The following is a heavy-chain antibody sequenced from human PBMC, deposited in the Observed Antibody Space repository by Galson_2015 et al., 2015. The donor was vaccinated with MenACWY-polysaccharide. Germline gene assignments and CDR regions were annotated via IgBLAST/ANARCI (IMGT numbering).Heavy chain of an antibody. Sequence: CAISGDSVSSDSAAWNWIRESPSRGLGWLGRTYYRSKWNNDYAVSVKSRIIITPDTSNNQVSLQLLSVTPEDTGVYFCAREPKQLPAPYSYYFFMDVWGKGTAVTVSS. CDR1: GDSVSSDSAA. J-gene: IGHJ6*03. CDR2: TYYRSKWNN. CDR3: AREPKQLPAPYSYYFFMDV. D-gene: IGHD2-2*01. V-gene: IGHV6-1*01.